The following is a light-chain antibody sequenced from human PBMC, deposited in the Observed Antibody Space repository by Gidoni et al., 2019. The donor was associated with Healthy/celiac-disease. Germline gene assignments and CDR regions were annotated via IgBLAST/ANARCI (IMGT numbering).Light chain of an antibody. V-gene: IGLV3-1*01. CDR3: QAWDSSSYVV. J-gene: IGLJ2*01. Sequence: SCELTHPPPVSVPPGQTASINCARDKVGDKHYCGYQQKPGKSPGLVIYQDSKRPSGIPERFSGSNSGNPATLTISGTQAMDEADSYCQAWDSSSYVVFGGGTKLTVL. CDR1: KVGDKH. CDR2: QDS.